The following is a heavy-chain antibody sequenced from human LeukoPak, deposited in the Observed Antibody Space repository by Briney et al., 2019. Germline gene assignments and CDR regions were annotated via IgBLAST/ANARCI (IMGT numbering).Heavy chain of an antibody. J-gene: IGHJ6*02. CDR2: VRSNTYGGTA. Sequence: GRSLGLSCTASGFNFDAYAMSWVRQAPGKGLEWVGFVRSNTYGGTAEYAASVKGSFIISRDDSKRIAYLQIHSLRPEDTAVYYCTREATSHHGMDVWGQGTTVTVSS. V-gene: IGHV3-49*04. CDR1: GFNFDAYA. CDR3: TREATSHHGMDV.